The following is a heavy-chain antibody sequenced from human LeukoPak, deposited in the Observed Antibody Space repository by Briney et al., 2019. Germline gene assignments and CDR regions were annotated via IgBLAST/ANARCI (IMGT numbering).Heavy chain of an antibody. CDR3: ARVADTLGGAFDI. Sequence: KTSETLSLTCTVSGGSISSSSYYWGWIRQPPGKGLEWIGSIYYSGSTYYNPSLKSRVTISVDTSKNQFSLKLSSVTAADTAVYYCARVADTLGGAFDIWGQGTMVTVSS. D-gene: IGHD3-16*01. CDR2: IYYSGST. CDR1: GGSISSSSYY. J-gene: IGHJ3*02. V-gene: IGHV4-39*01.